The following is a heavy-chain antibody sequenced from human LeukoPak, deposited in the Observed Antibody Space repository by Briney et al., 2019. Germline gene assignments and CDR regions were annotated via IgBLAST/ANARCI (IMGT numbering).Heavy chain of an antibody. CDR1: GGSISSTNYY. J-gene: IGHJ6*01. D-gene: IGHD1-1*01. Sequence: KPSETLSLTCTVSGGSISSTNYYWSWIRQHPGKGLEWIGYIYYSGSTYYNPSLKSRVTISLDTSKNQFSLRLSSVTAADTAVYYCARGGTHNWSEKTYYYYYGMGDWGQGTTVTVSS. CDR2: IYYSGST. V-gene: IGHV4-31*03. CDR3: ARGGTHNWSEKTYYYYYGMGD.